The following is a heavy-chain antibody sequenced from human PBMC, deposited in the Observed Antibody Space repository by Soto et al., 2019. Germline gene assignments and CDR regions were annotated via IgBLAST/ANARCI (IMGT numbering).Heavy chain of an antibody. J-gene: IGHJ2*01. Sequence: VQLVESGGGLVQPGGSLRLSCAASGFTVSSSYMSWVRQAPGKGLEWVAVISYDGSNKYYADSVKGRFTISRDNSKNTLYLQMNSLRAEDTAVYYCAKGSSGWTTWWYFDLWGRGTLVTVSS. CDR1: GFTVSSSY. CDR3: AKGSSGWTTWWYFDL. D-gene: IGHD6-19*01. V-gene: IGHV3-30*18. CDR2: ISYDGSNK.